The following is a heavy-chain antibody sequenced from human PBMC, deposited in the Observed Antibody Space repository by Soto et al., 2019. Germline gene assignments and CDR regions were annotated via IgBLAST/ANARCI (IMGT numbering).Heavy chain of an antibody. J-gene: IGHJ6*03. D-gene: IGHD2-2*01. CDR2: ISWNSGSI. Sequence: EVQLVESGGGLVQPGRSLRLSCAASGFTFDDYAMHWVRQAPGKGLEWVSGISWNSGSIGYADSVKGRFTISRDNAKNTVYLQMNSLRAEDTALYYCAKDVGGGPRAAMRRSYYYYYYMDVWGKGTTVTVSS. CDR1: GFTFDDYA. CDR3: AKDVGGGPRAAMRRSYYYYYYMDV. V-gene: IGHV3-9*01.